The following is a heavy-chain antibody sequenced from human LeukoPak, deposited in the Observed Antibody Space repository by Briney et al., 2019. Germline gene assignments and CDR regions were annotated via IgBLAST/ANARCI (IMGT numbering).Heavy chain of an antibody. CDR3: ARDTNRMDV. CDR1: GASITYY. V-gene: IGHV4-4*02. Sequence: SGTLSLTCSVSGASITYYYSWVRQFPGKGLEWIGEVHRDGYTNYNPSLESRVTMSVDKSKNQLSLQLTSVTAADTAVYYCARDTNRMDVWGQGTTVTISS. CDR2: VHRDGYT. D-gene: IGHD2-2*01. J-gene: IGHJ6*02.